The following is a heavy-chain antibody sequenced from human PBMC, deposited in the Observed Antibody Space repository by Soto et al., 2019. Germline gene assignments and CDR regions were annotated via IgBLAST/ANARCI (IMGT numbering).Heavy chain of an antibody. CDR3: AKRSSSSTFDY. J-gene: IGHJ4*02. Sequence: WGFLRLSCAASAFSFSGYCLNCFRQAPGKGLEWVSVISGSDDSTYYADSVKGRFTISRDNSKNTLYLQMNSLRAEDTAVYYCAKRSSSSTFDYWGQGTLVTVSS. CDR2: ISGSDDST. D-gene: IGHD6-6*01. CDR1: AFSFSGYC. V-gene: IGHV3-23*01.